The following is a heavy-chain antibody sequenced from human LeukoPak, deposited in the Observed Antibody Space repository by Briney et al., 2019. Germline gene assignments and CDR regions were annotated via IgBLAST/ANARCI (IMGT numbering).Heavy chain of an antibody. Sequence: GGSLRLSCAASGFTFSTYTMSWVRQAPGKGLEWVTLIWYDGSSEYYADSVKGRFTISRDNSKNRLYLQINSLRVEDTTVYYCARDSYDILTGYYSGPDYCGQGTLVTVSS. V-gene: IGHV3-33*08. CDR3: ARDSYDILTGYYSGPDY. J-gene: IGHJ4*02. CDR2: IWYDGSSE. D-gene: IGHD3-9*01. CDR1: GFTFSTYT.